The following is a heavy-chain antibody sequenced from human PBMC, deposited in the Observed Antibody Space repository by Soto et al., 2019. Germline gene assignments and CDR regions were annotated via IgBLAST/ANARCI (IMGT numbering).Heavy chain of an antibody. CDR1: GGTFSSYA. CDR3: ARTPRLRLGELSLLTY. V-gene: IGHV1-69*13. J-gene: IGHJ4*02. CDR2: IIPIFGTA. D-gene: IGHD3-16*02. Sequence: SVKVSCKASGGTFSSYAISWVRQAPGQGLQWMGGIIPIFGTANYAQKFQGRVTITADESTSTAYMELSSLRSEDTAVYYCARTPRLRLGELSLLTYWGQGTLVTVSS.